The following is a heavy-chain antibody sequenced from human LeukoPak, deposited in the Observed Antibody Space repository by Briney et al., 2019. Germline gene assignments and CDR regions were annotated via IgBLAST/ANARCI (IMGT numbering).Heavy chain of an antibody. V-gene: IGHV4-59*08. D-gene: IGHD2-2*01. CDR3: ARSDCSTTSCVAYYGMDV. CDR1: GGSISNYY. CDR2: IYYSGST. J-gene: IGHJ6*02. Sequence: PSETLSLTCTVSGGSISNYYLNWIRQPPGKGLEWIGYIYYSGSTNYKPSLKSRVTISVDTSKNQFPLKLSSMTAADTAVYYCARSDCSTTSCVAYYGMDVWGQGTTVTVSS.